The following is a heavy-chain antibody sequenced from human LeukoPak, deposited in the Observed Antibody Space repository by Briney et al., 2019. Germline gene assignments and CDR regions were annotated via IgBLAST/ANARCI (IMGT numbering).Heavy chain of an antibody. CDR1: GFTFSSYA. D-gene: IGHD2-21*01. V-gene: IGHV3-30-3*01. CDR2: ISYDGTIK. Sequence: PGGSPRLSCAASGFTFSSYAMHWVRQAPGKGLEWVAVISYDGTIKYYAESVKGRFTISRDNAKNTLYLQMNSLRAEDTAAYYCARDGVYSLDYWGQGTLVTVSS. J-gene: IGHJ4*02. CDR3: ARDGVYSLDY.